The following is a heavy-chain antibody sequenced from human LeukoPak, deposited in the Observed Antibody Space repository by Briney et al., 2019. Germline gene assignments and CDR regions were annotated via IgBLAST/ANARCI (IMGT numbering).Heavy chain of an antibody. CDR3: AGGYGSGSYSS. CDR2: LHTSGSYT. J-gene: IGHJ4*02. Sequence: SETLSLPCTVSGGSISNYYWSWIRQPAGKGLEWMGRLHTSGSYTYYKSSLKSRLTMSLDTSTRQFSLKLTSVTAADTAAYYCAGGYGSGSYSSWGQGTLVIVSS. D-gene: IGHD3-10*01. CDR1: GGSISNYY. V-gene: IGHV4-4*07.